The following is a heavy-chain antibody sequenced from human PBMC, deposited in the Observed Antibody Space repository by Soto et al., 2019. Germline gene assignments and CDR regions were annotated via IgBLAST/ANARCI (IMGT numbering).Heavy chain of an antibody. CDR2: ISRDGSST. V-gene: IGHV3-74*01. CDR1: GLTFSSYW. J-gene: IGHJ4*02. Sequence: GGSLRLSCAGSGLTFSSYWIHWVRQAPGKGLAWVSRISRDGSSTTYADSVKGRFTISRDFAKNTVYLQMNSLRAEDTAVYYCARESSGYSPYFDYWGQGTLVTVSS. D-gene: IGHD5-12*01. CDR3: ARESSGYSPYFDY.